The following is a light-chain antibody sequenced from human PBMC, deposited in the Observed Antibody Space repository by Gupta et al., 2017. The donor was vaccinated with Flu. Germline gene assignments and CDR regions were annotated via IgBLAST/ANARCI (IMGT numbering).Light chain of an antibody. V-gene: IGKV1-39*01. J-gene: IGKJ1*01. Sequence: DIQMTQSPSSLSASVGDRVTITSLASQSISSYLNWYQQKPGKAPKLLIYAASSVQSGVPSRFSGSGSGTDFTLTISSLQPEDFATYFCQQSYSTPQTFGQGTKVEIK. CDR2: AAS. CDR1: QSISSY. CDR3: QQSYSTPQT.